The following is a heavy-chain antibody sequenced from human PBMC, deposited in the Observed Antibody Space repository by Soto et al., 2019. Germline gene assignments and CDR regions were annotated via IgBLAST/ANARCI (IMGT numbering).Heavy chain of an antibody. CDR1: GYTFTSYY. J-gene: IGHJ6*02. D-gene: IGHD1-1*01. CDR2: INPDGGGT. Sequence: QVQLVQSGAEVKKPGASVKVSCKASGYTFTSYYMHWVRLAPGQGLEWMGIINPDGGGTSYAQQFQGRVIMTRDTSTSTVYMEMSRLRSEDTAVYYCAVGGTYVSMDVWGQGTTVTVSS. CDR3: AVGGTYVSMDV. V-gene: IGHV1-46*01.